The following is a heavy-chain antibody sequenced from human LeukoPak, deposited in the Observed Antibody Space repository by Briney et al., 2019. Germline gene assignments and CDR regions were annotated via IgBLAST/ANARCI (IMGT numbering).Heavy chain of an antibody. V-gene: IGHV4-39*07. CDR3: AREPTGIFDY. CDR2: IYYSGNT. CDR1: GGSISSSSYY. Sequence: SSETLSLTCTVSGGSISSSSYYWGWIRQPPGKGLEWIGSIYYSGNTYYNPSLKSRVTISIDTSKNQFSLKLNSVTAADTAVYYCAREPTGIFDYWGQGTLVTVSS. J-gene: IGHJ4*02. D-gene: IGHD4-17*01.